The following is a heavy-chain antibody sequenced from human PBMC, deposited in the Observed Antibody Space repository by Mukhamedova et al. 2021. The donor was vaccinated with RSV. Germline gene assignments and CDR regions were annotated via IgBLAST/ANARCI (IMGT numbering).Heavy chain of an antibody. Sequence: GQGLEWMGGIIPIFGTANYAQKFQGRVTITADESTSTAYLGLSSLRSGGTAVYYCGRGPYSSSWKAGDSWGQGGRVTASS. V-gene: IGHV1-69*01. CDR3: GRGPYSSSWKAGDS. D-gene: IGHD6-13*01. CDR2: IIPIFGTA. J-gene: IGHJ5*01.